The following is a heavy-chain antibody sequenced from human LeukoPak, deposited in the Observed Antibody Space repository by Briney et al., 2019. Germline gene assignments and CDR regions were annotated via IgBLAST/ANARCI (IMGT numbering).Heavy chain of an antibody. D-gene: IGHD2-21*02. CDR2: IYYSGST. J-gene: IGHJ3*02. CDR1: SGSISSSSYN. Sequence: PSETLSLTCTVSSGSISSSSYNWGWIRQPPGKGLEWIGTIYYSGSTYYNASLKSRVTISVDTSKIQFSLHLSSVTAADTAVYYCAREGNAYCGGDCYFGAFDIWGQGTMVTVSS. V-gene: IGHV4-39*07. CDR3: AREGNAYCGGDCYFGAFDI.